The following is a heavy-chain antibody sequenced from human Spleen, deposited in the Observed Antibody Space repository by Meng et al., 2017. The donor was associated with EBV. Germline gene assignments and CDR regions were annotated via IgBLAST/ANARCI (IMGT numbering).Heavy chain of an antibody. CDR2: ISGSGGST. J-gene: IGHJ5*02. CDR3: AKAAYSSSPAAKNNWFDP. CDR1: GFTFSSYA. Sequence: EVQLVESGGGLVQPGGSLRLSCAASGFTFSSYAMSWVRQAPGKGLEWVSIISGSGGSTYYADSVKGRFTISRDNSKNTLYLQMNSLRAEDTAVYYCAKAAYSSSPAAKNNWFDPWGQGTLVTVSS. V-gene: IGHV3-23*04. D-gene: IGHD6-13*01.